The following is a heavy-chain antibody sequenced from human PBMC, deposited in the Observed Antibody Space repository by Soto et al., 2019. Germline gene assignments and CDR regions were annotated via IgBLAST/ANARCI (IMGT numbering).Heavy chain of an antibody. J-gene: IGHJ5*02. D-gene: IGHD5-12*01. CDR1: GGSIRSNY. CDR2: IYYSGST. Sequence: ASETLSLTCSVSGGSIRSNYWSWIRQPPGKGLEWIGYIYYSGSTNYTPSLKSRVTISVDTSKNQFSLKLSSVTAADTAVYYCARDSGYSWFDPWGQGTLVTVSS. V-gene: IGHV4-59*01. CDR3: ARDSGYSWFDP.